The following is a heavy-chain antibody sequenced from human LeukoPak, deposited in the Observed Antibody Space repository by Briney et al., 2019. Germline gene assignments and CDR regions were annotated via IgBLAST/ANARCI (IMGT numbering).Heavy chain of an antibody. CDR3: AKTSLSPFDAFDI. V-gene: IGHV3-30*02. CDR1: GFTFSSYG. CDR2: IRYDGSNK. Sequence: PGGSLRLSCAASGFTFSSYGMHWVRQAPGKGLEWVAFIRYDGSNKYYADSVKGRFTISRDNSKNTLYLQMNSLRAEDTAVYYCAKTSLSPFDAFDIWGQGTMVTVSS. J-gene: IGHJ3*02.